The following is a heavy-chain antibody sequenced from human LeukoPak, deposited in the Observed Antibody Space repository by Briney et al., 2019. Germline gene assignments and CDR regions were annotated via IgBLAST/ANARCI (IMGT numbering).Heavy chain of an antibody. D-gene: IGHD4-17*01. CDR2: ISSSSTYI. V-gene: IGHV3-21*01. J-gene: IGHJ3*02. CDR1: GFTFSHYS. Sequence: AGGSLRLSCAASGFTFSHYSMNWVRQAPGKGLEWVSSISSSSTYIYYTDSVKGRFSISRDNAKNSLYLQMNSLRAEDTAVYYCARDRIIYGDYGDAFDIWGQGTMVTVSS. CDR3: ARDRIIYGDYGDAFDI.